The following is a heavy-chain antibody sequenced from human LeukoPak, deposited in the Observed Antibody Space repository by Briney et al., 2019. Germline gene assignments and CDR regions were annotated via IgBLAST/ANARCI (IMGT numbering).Heavy chain of an antibody. CDR3: ARTSIEYSSSPGAFDI. CDR1: GGTFSSYA. D-gene: IGHD6-6*01. Sequence: SVKVSCKASGGTFSSYAISWVRQAPGQGLEWMGGIIPIFGTANYAQKFQGRVTITADESTSTAYMELSSLRSEDTAVYYCARTSIEYSSSPGAFDIWGQGTMVTVSS. V-gene: IGHV1-69*13. J-gene: IGHJ3*02. CDR2: IIPIFGTA.